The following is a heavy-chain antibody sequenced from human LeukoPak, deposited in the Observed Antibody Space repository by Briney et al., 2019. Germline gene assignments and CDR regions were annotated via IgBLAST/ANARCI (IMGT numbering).Heavy chain of an antibody. Sequence: GGSLRLSCAASGFTVSSNYMSQVRQAPGKGLEWVSVIYSGGSTYYADSVKGRFTISRDNSKNTLYLQMNSLRAEDTAVYYCARGPPYCGGDCYLGADGYFDYWGQGTLVTVSS. CDR2: IYSGGST. D-gene: IGHD2-21*02. CDR1: GFTVSSNY. V-gene: IGHV3-66*01. J-gene: IGHJ4*02. CDR3: ARGPPYCGGDCYLGADGYFDY.